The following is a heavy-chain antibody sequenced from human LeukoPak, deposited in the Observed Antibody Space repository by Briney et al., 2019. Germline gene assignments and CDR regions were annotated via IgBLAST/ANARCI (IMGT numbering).Heavy chain of an antibody. CDR3: AKISQGYSYGPFDS. CDR2: INGGGDST. V-gene: IGHV3-23*01. D-gene: IGHD5-18*01. Sequence: PGGSLRLSCAASGCTFNIYAMIWVRQAPGKGLEWVSGINGGGDSTYYADSVKGRFTISRVNSKHTLSLQMNRLRAEDTAVYYCAKISQGYSYGPFDSWGQGTLVTVSS. J-gene: IGHJ4*02. CDR1: GCTFNIYA.